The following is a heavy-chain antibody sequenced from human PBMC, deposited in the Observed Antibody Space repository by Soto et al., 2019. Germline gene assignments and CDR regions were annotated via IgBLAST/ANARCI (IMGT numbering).Heavy chain of an antibody. D-gene: IGHD2-15*01. V-gene: IGHV6-1*01. CDR2: TKYRSKWYT. Sequence: SQTLSLTCAISGDSVSSNIAAWNWVRHSASRGLEWLGRTKYRSKWYTDYATSVKSRISINPDTSKNQVSLQLNSVTPEDTAVYYCAREGSDPGPYSFDFWAQGILVTVSS. CDR3: AREGSDPGPYSFDF. J-gene: IGHJ4*02. CDR1: GDSVSSNIAA.